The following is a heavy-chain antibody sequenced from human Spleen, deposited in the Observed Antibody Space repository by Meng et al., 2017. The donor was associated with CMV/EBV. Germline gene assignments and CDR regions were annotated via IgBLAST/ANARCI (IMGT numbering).Heavy chain of an antibody. V-gene: IGHV5-51*01. J-gene: IGHJ5*02. CDR1: SFTSYW. D-gene: IGHD2-2*02. CDR3: ARLAVVVPAATPGWFDP. Sequence: SFTSYWIGWLRQMPGKGLEWMGIIYPVDSDTRYSPSFQGQVTISADKSISTAYLQWSSLKASDTAMYYCARLAVVVPAATPGWFDPWGQGTLVTVSS. CDR2: IYPVDSDT.